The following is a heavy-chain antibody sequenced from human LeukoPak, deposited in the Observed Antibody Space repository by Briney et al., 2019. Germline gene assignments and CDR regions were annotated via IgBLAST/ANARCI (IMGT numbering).Heavy chain of an antibody. CDR3: ARATGWFGELPT. Sequence: GGSLRLSCAASGFTISDYYMSWIRQAPGKGLEWVSYISSSSSYTNYADSVKGRFTISRDNAKNSLYLQMNSLRAEDTAVYYCARATGWFGELPTWGQGTLVTVSS. CDR2: ISSSSSYT. D-gene: IGHD3-10*01. CDR1: GFTISDYY. J-gene: IGHJ4*02. V-gene: IGHV3-11*06.